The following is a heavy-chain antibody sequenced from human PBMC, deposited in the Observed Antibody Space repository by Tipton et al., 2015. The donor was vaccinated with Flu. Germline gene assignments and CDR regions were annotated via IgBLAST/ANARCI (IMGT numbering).Heavy chain of an antibody. J-gene: IGHJ3*02. CDR2: MNQDGSKI. D-gene: IGHD3-16*01. CDR1: GFTFSDYW. CDR3: ASSRVMAGYDI. V-gene: IGHV3-7*01. Sequence: SLRLSCEASGFTFSDYWMTWVRPAPGKGLEWVANMNQDGSKIYYVDSVKGRFTISRDNAKSTLHLQMNSLRVEDTALYYCASSRVMAGYDIWGQGTMVTVFS.